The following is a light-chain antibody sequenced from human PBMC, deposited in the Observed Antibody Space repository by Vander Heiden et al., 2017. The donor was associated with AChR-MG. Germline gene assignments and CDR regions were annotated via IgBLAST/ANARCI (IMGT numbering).Light chain of an antibody. J-gene: IGKJ1*01. CDR2: TAS. V-gene: IGKV1-39*01. CDR1: QSISNY. CDR3: QQSYSALWT. Sequence: DIQMTQSPSSLSASVGDRVTIACRASQSISNYLKWYQQKPGKAPKLLIHTASSLQSGVSSRFSGSGSGTDFTLTISSLQPEDSATYYCQQSYSALWTFGQGTKVEIK.